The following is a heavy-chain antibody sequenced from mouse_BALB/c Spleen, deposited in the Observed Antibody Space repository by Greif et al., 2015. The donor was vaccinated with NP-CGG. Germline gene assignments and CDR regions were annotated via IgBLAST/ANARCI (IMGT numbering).Heavy chain of an antibody. J-gene: IGHJ4*01. V-gene: IGHV1S135*01. CDR1: GYSFTSYY. Sequence: EVQLQQSGPELMKPGASVKISCKASGYSFTSYYMHWVKQSHGKSLEWIGYIDPFNGGTSYNQKFKGKATLTVDKSSSTAYMHLSSLTSEDSAVYYCARGGTTVVAPYAMDYWGQGTSVTVSS. CDR2: IDPFNGGT. CDR3: ARGGTTVVAPYAMDY. D-gene: IGHD1-1*01.